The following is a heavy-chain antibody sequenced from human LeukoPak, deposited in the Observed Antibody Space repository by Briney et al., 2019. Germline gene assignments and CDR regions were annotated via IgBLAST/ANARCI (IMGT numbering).Heavy chain of an antibody. V-gene: IGHV3-74*01. CDR2: INSDGSST. CDR3: ASRDQSCSGDTCYPIDY. CDR1: GFTFSSYW. Sequence: PGGSLRLSCAASGFTFSSYWMHWVRHAPGKGLVWVSRINSDGSSTSYADSVKGRFTISRDNAKNTLYLQMNSLRVEDTAVYYCASRDQSCSGDTCYPIDYWGQGTLVTVSS. D-gene: IGHD2-15*01. J-gene: IGHJ4*02.